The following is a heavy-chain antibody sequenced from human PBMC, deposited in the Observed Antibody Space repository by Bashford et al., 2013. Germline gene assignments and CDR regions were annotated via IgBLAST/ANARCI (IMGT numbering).Heavy chain of an antibody. D-gene: IGHD4-23*01. CDR1: GGTFSSYA. Sequence: SVKVSCKASGGTFSSYAISWVRQAPGQGLEWMGGIIPIFGTANYAQKFQGRVTITADESTRTAYMHLSSLRSEDTAVYFCARKPLDYGDNDAFEIWGQGTMVTVSS. V-gene: IGHV1-69*13. J-gene: IGHJ3*02. CDR2: IIPIFGTA. CDR3: ARKPLDYGDNDAFEI.